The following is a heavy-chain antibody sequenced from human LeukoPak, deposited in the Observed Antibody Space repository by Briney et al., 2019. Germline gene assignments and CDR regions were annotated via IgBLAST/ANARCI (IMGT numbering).Heavy chain of an antibody. Sequence: ASVKVSCKASGYTFTSYYMHWVRQAPGQGLEWMGIINPSGGSTSYAQKFQGRVTMTRDTSTSTVYMELSSLRSEDTAVYYCARGGIVVVTWDLFGGLDAFDIWGQGTMVTVPS. J-gene: IGHJ3*02. D-gene: IGHD2-21*02. CDR3: ARGGIVVVTWDLFGGLDAFDI. CDR1: GYTFTSYY. V-gene: IGHV1-46*01. CDR2: INPSGGST.